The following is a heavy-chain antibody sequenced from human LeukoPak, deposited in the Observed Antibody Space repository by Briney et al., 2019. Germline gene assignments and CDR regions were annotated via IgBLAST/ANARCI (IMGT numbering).Heavy chain of an antibody. CDR2: IYYSGST. CDR1: GGSVSSGSYY. CDR3: ARYNGDYLFDY. V-gene: IGHV4-61*01. D-gene: IGHD4-17*01. Sequence: SETLSLTCTVSGGSVSSGSYYWSWIRQPPGKGLEWIGYIYYSGSTNYNPSLKSRVTISVDTSKNQFSLKLSSVTAADTAVYYCARYNGDYLFDYWGQGTLATVSS. J-gene: IGHJ4*02.